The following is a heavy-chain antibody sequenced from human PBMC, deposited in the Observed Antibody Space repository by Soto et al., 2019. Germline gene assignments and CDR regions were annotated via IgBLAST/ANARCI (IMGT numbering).Heavy chain of an antibody. V-gene: IGHV4-31*03. CDR1: GASINTAGSY. D-gene: IGHD2-21*01. CDR2: IYYSGAT. CDR3: VRDLRICGDV. J-gene: IGHJ6*02. Sequence: QLQESGPGLVRPSQPLSLTCTVSGASINTAGSYWSWIRQYPGKGLEWIGYIYYSGATFYNPSLNSRAAISLDTSKNQFSLMLTSMTAADTAVYYCVRDLRICGDVWGQGTTVTVSS.